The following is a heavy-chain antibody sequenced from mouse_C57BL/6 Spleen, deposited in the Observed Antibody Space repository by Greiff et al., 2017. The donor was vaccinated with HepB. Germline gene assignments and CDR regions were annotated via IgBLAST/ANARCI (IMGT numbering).Heavy chain of an antibody. CDR3: TRLRRTGGYAMDY. CDR2: ISSGGDYI. CDR1: GFTFSSYA. J-gene: IGHJ4*01. D-gene: IGHD2-12*01. Sequence: EVKLMESGEGLVKPGGSLKLSCAASGFTFSSYAMSWVRQTPEKRLEWVAYISSGGDYIYYADTVKGRFTISRDNARNTLYLQMSSLKSEDTAMYYCTRLRRTGGYAMDYWGQGTSVTVSS. V-gene: IGHV5-9-1*02.